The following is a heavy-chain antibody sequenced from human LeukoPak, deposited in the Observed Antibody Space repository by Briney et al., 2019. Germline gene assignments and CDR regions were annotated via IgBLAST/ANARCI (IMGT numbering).Heavy chain of an antibody. V-gene: IGHV3-7*01. CDR1: GFTFSSYW. Sequence: GGSLRLSCAASGFTFSSYWMNWVRQAPGKGLEWVANIKQDGTEKYYVDSVKGRFTISRDNAKNSLYLQMNSLRAEDTAVYYCARSDTAMVNGFDYWGQGTLVTVSS. D-gene: IGHD5-18*01. CDR3: ARSDTAMVNGFDY. J-gene: IGHJ4*02. CDR2: IKQDGTEK.